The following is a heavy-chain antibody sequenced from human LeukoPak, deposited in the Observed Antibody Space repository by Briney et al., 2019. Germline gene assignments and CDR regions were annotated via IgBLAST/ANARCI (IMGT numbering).Heavy chain of an antibody. CDR3: ARETSSGWYVDY. V-gene: IGHV3-11*04. CDR1: GFPFSDYY. Sequence: TGVSLRLSCAASGFPFSDYYMSWIRQAPGKGLEGVSYISSSGSTIYYADSVKGRFTISRDNAKNSLYLQMNSLRAEDTAVYYCARETSSGWYVDYWGQGTLVTVSS. D-gene: IGHD6-19*01. J-gene: IGHJ4*02. CDR2: ISSSGSTI.